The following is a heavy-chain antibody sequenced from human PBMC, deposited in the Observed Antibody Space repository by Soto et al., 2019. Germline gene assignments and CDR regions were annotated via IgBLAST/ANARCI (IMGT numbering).Heavy chain of an antibody. Sequence: QLQLQESGPGLVKPSETLSLTCTVSGGSISSFNYFWGWIRQPPGKGLEWIGSLYYSGNTYYNPSRQSRVTRYVATSKKQCTLTLRSVTAADTAVYYCARGGCSTFHWFDPWGQGTLVTVSP. CDR3: ARGGCSTFHWFDP. V-gene: IGHV4-39*01. CDR2: LYYSGNT. J-gene: IGHJ5*02. CDR1: GGSISSFNYF. D-gene: IGHD2-15*01.